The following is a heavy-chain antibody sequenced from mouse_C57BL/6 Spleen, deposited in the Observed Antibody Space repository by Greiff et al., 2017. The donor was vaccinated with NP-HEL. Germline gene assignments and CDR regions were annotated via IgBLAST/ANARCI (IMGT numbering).Heavy chain of an antibody. CDR3: ARSSIYYYGSSYQAWFAY. V-gene: IGHV1-81*01. Sequence: QVQLQQSGAELARPGASVKLSCKASGYTFTSYGISWVKQRTGQGLEWIGEIYPRSGNTYYNEKFKGKATLTADKSSSTAYMELRSLTSEDSAVYSCARSSIYYYGSSYQAWFAYWGQGTLVTVSA. CDR2: IYPRSGNT. J-gene: IGHJ3*01. D-gene: IGHD1-1*01. CDR1: GYTFTSYG.